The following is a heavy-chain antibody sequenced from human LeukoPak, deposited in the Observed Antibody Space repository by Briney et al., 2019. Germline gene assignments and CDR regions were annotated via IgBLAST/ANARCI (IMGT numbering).Heavy chain of an antibody. D-gene: IGHD2-15*01. CDR3: AKEYCSGGSCYEEAFDY. CDR2: ISGSDGST. Sequence: GGSLRLSCAASGFTFSSYAMTWVRQAPDKGLEWVSAISGSDGSTYYADSVKGRFTISRDNSKNTLYLQMNSLRAEDTAVYYCAKEYCSGGSCYEEAFDYWGQGTLVTVSS. J-gene: IGHJ4*02. V-gene: IGHV3-23*01. CDR1: GFTFSSYA.